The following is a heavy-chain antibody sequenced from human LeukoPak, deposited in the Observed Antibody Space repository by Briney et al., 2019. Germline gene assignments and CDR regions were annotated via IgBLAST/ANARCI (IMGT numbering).Heavy chain of an antibody. CDR1: GGSISSSSYY. CDR3: ARQNKIMITFGGVIVNWFDP. CDR2: IYYSGST. J-gene: IGHJ5*02. Sequence: SETLSLTCTVSGGSISSSSYYWGWIRQPPGEGLEWIGSIYYSGSTYYNPSLKSRVTISVDTSKNQFSLKLSSVTAADTAVYYCARQNKIMITFGGVIVNWFDPWGQGTLVTVSS. D-gene: IGHD3-16*02. V-gene: IGHV4-39*01.